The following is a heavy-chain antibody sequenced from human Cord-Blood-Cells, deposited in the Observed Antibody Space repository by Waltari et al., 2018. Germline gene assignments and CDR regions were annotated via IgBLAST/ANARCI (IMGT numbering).Heavy chain of an antibody. D-gene: IGHD3-10*01. CDR3: ARVVRSGMLYAFDI. Sequence: QVQLVQSGAEVKKPGASVKVSCTASGYTFTGYYMRWVRQAPGQGLGWMGWIHPNSGGTNYAQKFQGRVNMTRDTSISTAYMGLSRLRSDDTAVYYCARVVRSGMLYAFDIWGQGTMVTVSS. V-gene: IGHV1-2*02. J-gene: IGHJ3*02. CDR1: GYTFTGYY. CDR2: IHPNSGGT.